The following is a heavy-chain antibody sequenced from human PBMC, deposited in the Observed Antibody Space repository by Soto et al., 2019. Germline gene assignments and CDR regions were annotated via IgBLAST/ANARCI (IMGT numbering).Heavy chain of an antibody. V-gene: IGHV4-39*07. D-gene: IGHD3-16*01. J-gene: IGHJ5*01. CDR3: ARDWGPYWFDS. CDR2: IYYSGST. CDR1: GGSISSSSYY. Sequence: PSETLSLTCTVSGGSISSSSYYWGWIRQPPGKGLEWIGSIYYSGSTYYNPSLKSRVTISVDTSSNQFSLTMNSVSASDTAVYYCARDWGPYWFDSWGQGILVTVSS.